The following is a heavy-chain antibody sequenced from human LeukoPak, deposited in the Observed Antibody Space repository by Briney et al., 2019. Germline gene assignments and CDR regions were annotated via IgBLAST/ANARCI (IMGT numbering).Heavy chain of an antibody. CDR2: IDPSDSYT. CDR3: ARHESGYYGMDV. Sequence: GESLKISCKGSGYSFTSYWISWVRQIPGKGLEWMGRIDPSDSYTNYSPSFQGHVTISADKSISTAYLQWSSLKASDTAMYYCARHESGYYGMDVWGKGTTVTVSS. CDR1: GYSFTSYW. D-gene: IGHD1-26*01. J-gene: IGHJ6*04. V-gene: IGHV5-10-1*01.